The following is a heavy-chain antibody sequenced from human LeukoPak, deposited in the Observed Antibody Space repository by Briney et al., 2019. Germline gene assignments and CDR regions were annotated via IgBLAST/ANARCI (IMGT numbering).Heavy chain of an antibody. J-gene: IGHJ4*02. CDR3: ARESEYSSVWLSHY. V-gene: IGHV3-48*01. D-gene: IGHD6-19*01. CDR2: ISSSSSTK. Sequence: PGETLRLSCAASGFTFSSYYMNWVRQPPGKGLEWISYISSSSSTKYYADSVKGRFTISRDNAKHSLHLQMHSTGAEATALYYFARESEYSSVWLSHYWGQGTLVTVSS. CDR1: GFTFSSYY.